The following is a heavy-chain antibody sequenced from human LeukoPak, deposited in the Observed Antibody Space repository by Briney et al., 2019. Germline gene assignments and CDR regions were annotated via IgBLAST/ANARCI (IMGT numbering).Heavy chain of an antibody. J-gene: IGHJ4*02. CDR2: MNPNSGNT. CDR1: GYTLTSYD. V-gene: IGHV1-8*01. CDR3: ARGTRFLEWLYVY. D-gene: IGHD3-3*01. Sequence: ASVKVSCKASGYTLTSYDINWVRQATGQGLEWMGWMNPNSGNTGYAQKFQGRVTMTRNTSISTAYMELSSLRSEDTAVYYCARGTRFLEWLYVYWGQGTLVTVSS.